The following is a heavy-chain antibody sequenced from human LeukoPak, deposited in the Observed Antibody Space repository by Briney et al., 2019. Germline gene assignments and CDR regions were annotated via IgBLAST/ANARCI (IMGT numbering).Heavy chain of an antibody. CDR3: ARGPFGSCSSPSCYFFDY. V-gene: IGHV3-30*04. D-gene: IGHD2-2*01. J-gene: IGHJ4*02. CDR2: ISHDGSYE. Sequence: GTSLRLSRAASGFTFSGFEMHWVRQAPGKGLEWVAVISHDGSYEAYADSVKGRFTISRDNSENTLYLQMSTLRVEDTAVFYCARGPFGSCSSPSCYFFDYWGQGTLVTVSS. CDR1: GFTFSGFE.